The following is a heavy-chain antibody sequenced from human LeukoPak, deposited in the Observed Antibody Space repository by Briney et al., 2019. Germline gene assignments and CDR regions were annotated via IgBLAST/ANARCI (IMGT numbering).Heavy chain of an antibody. Sequence: SVKVSRKASGGAFSSYAISWVRQAPGQGLEWMGRIIPILGIANYAQKFQGRVTITADKSTSTAYMELSSLRSEDTAVYYCARGIVVVVAATLEDYYFDYWGQGTLVTVSS. CDR3: ARGIVVVVAATLEDYYFDY. CDR1: GGAFSSYA. V-gene: IGHV1-69*04. J-gene: IGHJ4*02. CDR2: IIPILGIA. D-gene: IGHD2-15*01.